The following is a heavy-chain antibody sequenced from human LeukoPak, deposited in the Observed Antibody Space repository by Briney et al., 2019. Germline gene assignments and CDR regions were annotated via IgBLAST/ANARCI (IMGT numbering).Heavy chain of an antibody. CDR2: ISAYNGNT. CDR3: ARQPDDEIVGATRFDY. J-gene: IGHJ4*02. Sequence: ASMKVSCKASGYTFTSYGISWVRQAPGQGLEWMGWISAYNGNTNYAQKLQGRVTMTTDTSTSTAYMELRSLRSDDTAVYYCARQPDDEIVGATRFDYWGQGTLVTVSS. D-gene: IGHD1-26*01. CDR1: GYTFTSYG. V-gene: IGHV1-18*01.